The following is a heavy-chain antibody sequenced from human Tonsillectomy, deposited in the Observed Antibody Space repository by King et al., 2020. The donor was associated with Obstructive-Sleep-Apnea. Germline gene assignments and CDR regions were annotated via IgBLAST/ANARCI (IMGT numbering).Heavy chain of an antibody. V-gene: IGHV4-39*07. CDR3: ARDNGSGED. D-gene: IGHD3-10*01. CDR1: GGSISSRSYY. J-gene: IGHJ4*02. Sequence: QLQESGPGLVKPSETLSLTCTVSGGSISSRSYYWGWIRQPPGKGLEWIGSIYYSGTTYYNPSLKSRVTISVDTSKNQVSLKLSSVTAADTAVYYCARDNGSGEDWGQGTLVTVSS. CDR2: IYYSGTT.